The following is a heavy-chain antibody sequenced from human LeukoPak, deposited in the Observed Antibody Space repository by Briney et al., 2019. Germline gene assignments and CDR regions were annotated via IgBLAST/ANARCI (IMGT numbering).Heavy chain of an antibody. CDR2: ISWNSDTI. V-gene: IGHV3-9*01. D-gene: IGHD1-14*01. Sequence: GGSLRLSCAASGFTLDDYAMHWVRQVPGKGLEWVSGISWNSDTINYAHSVMGRFTISRDNAKNFLYLQMNNLRDEDTALYYCAKDVYRELNYGMDVWGQGTTVTVSS. CDR1: GFTLDDYA. J-gene: IGHJ6*02. CDR3: AKDVYRELNYGMDV.